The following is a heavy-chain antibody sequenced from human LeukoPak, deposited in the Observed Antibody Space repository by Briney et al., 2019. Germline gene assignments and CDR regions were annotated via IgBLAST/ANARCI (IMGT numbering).Heavy chain of an antibody. D-gene: IGHD2-2*02. CDR2: ISGSGGST. CDR1: GFTFSSYA. Sequence: WGSLRLSCAASGFTFSSYAMSWVRQPPGKGLEWVSAISGSGGSTYYADSVKGRFTISRDNSKNTLYLQMNSLRAEDTAVYYCAKTYTKLPDFDYWGQGTLVTVSS. V-gene: IGHV3-23*01. CDR3: AKTYTKLPDFDY. J-gene: IGHJ4*02.